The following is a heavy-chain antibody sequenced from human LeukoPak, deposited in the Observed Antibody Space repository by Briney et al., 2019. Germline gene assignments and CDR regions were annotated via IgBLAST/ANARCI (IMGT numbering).Heavy chain of an antibody. Sequence: PSETLPLTSAVYGGSFSGYYWSWIRQPPGKGLEWIGEINHSGSTNYNPSLKSRVTISVDTSKNQFSLKLSSVTAAHTAVYYCARGGVVVAAATFDHWGQGTLVTVSS. CDR1: GGSFSGYY. V-gene: IGHV4-34*01. D-gene: IGHD2-15*01. CDR2: INHSGST. J-gene: IGHJ4*02. CDR3: ARGGVVVAAATFDH.